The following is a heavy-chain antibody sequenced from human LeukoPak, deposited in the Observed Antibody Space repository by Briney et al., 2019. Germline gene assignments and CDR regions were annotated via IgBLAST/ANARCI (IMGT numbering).Heavy chain of an antibody. CDR2: LSYSGSA. V-gene: IGHV4-39*01. Sequence: SETLSLTCTVSGDSISSPPYYWGWIRQPPGKGLEWIASLSYSGSAYFNPSLENRVTISVDTSKNQFSLKLRSVTAADSSVYYCARLGRDAFDIWGQGTMVVVSS. CDR1: GDSISSPPYY. CDR3: ARLGRDAFDI. J-gene: IGHJ3*02.